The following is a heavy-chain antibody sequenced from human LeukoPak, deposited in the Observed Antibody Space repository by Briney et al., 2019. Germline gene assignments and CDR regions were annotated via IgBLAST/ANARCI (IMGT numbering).Heavy chain of an antibody. V-gene: IGHV3-74*01. J-gene: IGHJ4*02. D-gene: IGHD3-22*01. CDR3: AREPGGYYDSSGFLDD. CDR2: INSDGSIT. CDR1: GLTFSSYW. Sequence: GGSLRLSCATSGLTFSSYWMHWVRQVPGRGLVWVSRINSDGSITDYADSVKGRFTIARDTAQNTLHLQMNSLRVEDTAMYYCAREPGGYYDSSGFLDDWGQGTLVTVSS.